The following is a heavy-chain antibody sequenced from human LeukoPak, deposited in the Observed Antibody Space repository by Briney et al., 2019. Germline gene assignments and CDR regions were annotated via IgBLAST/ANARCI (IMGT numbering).Heavy chain of an antibody. CDR2: IYSGGST. V-gene: IGHV3-66*01. Sequence: GGSLGLFCGASRSTVSNDYLTWVPQAPGQGLEWGTVIYSGGSTYYADSVKGRFIISRDNSKNMMYLQMNSLRSEDTAMYYCARMPTGLLSRGLDVWGPGTTVTVSS. CDR1: RSTVSNDY. J-gene: IGHJ6*02. D-gene: IGHD2-2*01. CDR3: ARMPTGLLSRGLDV.